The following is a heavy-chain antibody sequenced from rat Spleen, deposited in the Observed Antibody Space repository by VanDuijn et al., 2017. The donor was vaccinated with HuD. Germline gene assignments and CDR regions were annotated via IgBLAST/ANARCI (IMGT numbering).Heavy chain of an antibody. J-gene: IGHJ2*01. D-gene: IGHD4-3*01. CDR1: GFTFSDYN. V-gene: IGHV5-7*01. CDR2: ISYDGSST. CDR3: AREELGVRD. Sequence: EVQLVESGGGLVQPGRSLKLSCAASGFTFSDYNMAWVRQAPKKGLEWVATISYDGSSTYYRDSVKGRFTISRDNAQNTLYLQMSKLGSEDTAIYYCAREELGVRDWGQGIMVTVSS.